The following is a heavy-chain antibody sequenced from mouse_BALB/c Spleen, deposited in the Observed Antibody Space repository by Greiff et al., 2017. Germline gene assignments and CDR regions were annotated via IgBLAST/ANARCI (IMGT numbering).Heavy chain of an antibody. CDR1: GFTFSDYY. V-gene: IGHV5-4*02. CDR3: AREGYGSSPDY. D-gene: IGHD1-1*01. Sequence: EVKLMESGGGLVKPGGSLKLSCAASGFTFSDYYMYWVRQTPEKRLEWVATISDGGSYTYYPDSVKGRFTISRDNAKNNLYLQMSSLKSEDTAMYYCAREGYGSSPDYWGQGTTLTVSS. CDR2: ISDGGSYT. J-gene: IGHJ2*01.